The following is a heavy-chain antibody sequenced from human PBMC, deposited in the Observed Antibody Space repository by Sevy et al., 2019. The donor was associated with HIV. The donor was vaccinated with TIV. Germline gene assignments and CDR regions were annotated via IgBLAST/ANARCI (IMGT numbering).Heavy chain of an antibody. J-gene: IGHJ4*02. CDR3: ARERATGDYYGSGSYHYFDY. CDR1: GYTFTSYG. CDR2: ISAYNGNK. V-gene: IGHV1-18*01. Sequence: ASVKVSCKASGYTFTSYGISWVRQAPGQGLEWMGWISAYNGNKNYAQKLQGRVTMTTDTSTSTAYMELRSLRSDDTAVYYCARERATGDYYGSGSYHYFDYWGQGTLVTVSS. D-gene: IGHD3-10*01.